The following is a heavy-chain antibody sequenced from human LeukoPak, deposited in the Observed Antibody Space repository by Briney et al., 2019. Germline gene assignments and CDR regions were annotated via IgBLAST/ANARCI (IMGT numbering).Heavy chain of an antibody. CDR1: GFTFSSYG. CDR2: IWYDGSNK. V-gene: IGHV3-33*01. CDR3: ASLAVAGPKVSYYYYGMDV. Sequence: QPGRSLRLSCAASGFTFSSYGMHWVRQAPGKGLEWVAVIWYDGSNKYYADSVKGRFTISRDNSKNTLYLQMNSLRAEDTAVYYCASLAVAGPKVSYYYYGMDVWGQGTTVTVSS. D-gene: IGHD6-19*01. J-gene: IGHJ6*02.